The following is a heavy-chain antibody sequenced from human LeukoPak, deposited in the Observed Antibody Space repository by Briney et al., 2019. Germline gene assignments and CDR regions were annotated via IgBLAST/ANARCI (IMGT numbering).Heavy chain of an antibody. V-gene: IGHV3-23*01. CDR1: GFTFSSYA. CDR2: ISGNGGST. CDR3: ASLDTAAIRTGGY. D-gene: IGHD1-14*01. J-gene: IGHJ4*02. Sequence: PGGSLRLSCAASGFTFSSYAMSWVRQAPGKGLEWVSGISGNGGSTYYADSVKGRFTISRDNSKNTLYLQMSSLRVDDTAVYYCASLDTAAIRTGGYWGRGTLVTVSS.